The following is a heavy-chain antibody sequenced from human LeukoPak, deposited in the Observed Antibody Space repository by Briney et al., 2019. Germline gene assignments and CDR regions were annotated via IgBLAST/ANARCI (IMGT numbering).Heavy chain of an antibody. CDR1: GFTFSSNY. CDR2: IYRGGSP. CDR3: ACGGIPARHY. D-gene: IGHD6-6*01. J-gene: IGHJ4*02. Sequence: GGSLRLSCAASGFTFSSNYMSWVRQAPGKGLEWVSVIYRGGSPYYPHSVKGRFTISPDNSKNTLYLQMNSLRAEDTAVYYCACGGIPARHYWGQGTLVTVSS. V-gene: IGHV3-53*01.